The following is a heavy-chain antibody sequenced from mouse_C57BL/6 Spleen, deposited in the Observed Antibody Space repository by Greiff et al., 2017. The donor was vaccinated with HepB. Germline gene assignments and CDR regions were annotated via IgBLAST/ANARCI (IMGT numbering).Heavy chain of an antibody. CDR3: ARKDYYGSSYDY. Sequence: VQRVESGAELARPGASVKMSCKASGYTFTSYTMHWVKQRPGQGLEWIGYINPSSGYTKYNQKFKDKATLTADKSSSTAYMQLSSLTSEDSAVYYCARKDYYGSSYDYWGQGTTLTVSS. D-gene: IGHD1-1*01. CDR1: GYTFTSYT. J-gene: IGHJ2*01. V-gene: IGHV1-4*01. CDR2: INPSSGYT.